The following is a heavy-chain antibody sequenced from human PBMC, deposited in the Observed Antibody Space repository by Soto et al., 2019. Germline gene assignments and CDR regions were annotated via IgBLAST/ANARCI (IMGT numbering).Heavy chain of an antibody. D-gene: IGHD6-19*01. CDR3: ARVRGLTFIAVGY. CDR2: INAGNGNT. J-gene: IGHJ4*02. CDR1: GYTFTSYA. V-gene: IGHV1-3*01. Sequence: QVQLVQSGAEVKKPGASVKVSCKASGYTFTSYAMHWVRQAPGQRLEWMGWINAGNGNTKYSQKFQVRVTITRDTSASTAYMELSSLRSEDTAVYYCARVRGLTFIAVGYWGQGTLVTVSS.